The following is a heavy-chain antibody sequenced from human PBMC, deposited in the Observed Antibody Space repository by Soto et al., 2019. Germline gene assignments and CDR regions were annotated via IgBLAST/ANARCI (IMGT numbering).Heavy chain of an antibody. D-gene: IGHD1-26*01. CDR3: ARGRRIVGATPPLDY. Sequence: EVQLVESGGGLVQPGGSLRLSCAASGFTFSSYEMNWVRQAPGKGLEWVSYISSSGSTIYYADSVKGRFTISRDNAKNSLYLQMNSLRAEDTAVYYCARGRRIVGATPPLDYWGQGTLVTVSS. J-gene: IGHJ4*02. CDR1: GFTFSSYE. CDR2: ISSSGSTI. V-gene: IGHV3-48*03.